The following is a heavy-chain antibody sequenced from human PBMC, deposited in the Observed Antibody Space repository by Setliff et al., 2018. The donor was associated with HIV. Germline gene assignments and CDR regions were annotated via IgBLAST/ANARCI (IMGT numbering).Heavy chain of an antibody. CDR2: ISGSGGST. Sequence: GGSLRLSCAASGFTFEDYGMSWVRQVPGKGLEWVSAISGSGGSTYYADSVKGRFTISRDNSKNTLYLQMNSLRAEDTAVYYWARVQQQLLQEDDDFDYWGQGTLVTVSS. D-gene: IGHD6-13*01. CDR1: GFTFEDYG. CDR3: ARVQQQLLQEDDDFDY. J-gene: IGHJ4*02. V-gene: IGHV3-23*01.